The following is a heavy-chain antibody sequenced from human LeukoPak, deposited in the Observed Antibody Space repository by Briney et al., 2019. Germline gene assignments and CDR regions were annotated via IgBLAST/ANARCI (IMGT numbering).Heavy chain of an antibody. CDR3: ARGIHSGSYFDY. D-gene: IGHD1-26*01. V-gene: IGHV3-21*01. CDR1: GFSFSDNG. CDR2: ISSSSSYI. Sequence: PGGSLRLSCAASGFSFSDNGTHWVRQAPGKGLEWVSSISSSSSYIYYADSVKGRFTISRDNAKNSLYLQMNSLRAEDTAVYYCARGIHSGSYFDYWGQGTLVTVSS. J-gene: IGHJ4*02.